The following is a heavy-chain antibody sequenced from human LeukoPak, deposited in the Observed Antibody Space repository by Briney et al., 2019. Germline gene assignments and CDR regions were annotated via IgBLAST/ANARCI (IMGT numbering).Heavy chain of an antibody. Sequence: GGSLRLSCATSEFTFSHYEMNWVRQAPGKGLEWVSYISSSGSTRYYADSVKGRFTISRDNAKNSLHLQMNSLRAEDTAVYYCARDPFRDYDSSGYFDYWGQGTPVTV. CDR2: ISSSGSTR. CDR3: ARDPFRDYDSSGYFDY. V-gene: IGHV3-48*03. D-gene: IGHD3-22*01. J-gene: IGHJ4*02. CDR1: EFTFSHYE.